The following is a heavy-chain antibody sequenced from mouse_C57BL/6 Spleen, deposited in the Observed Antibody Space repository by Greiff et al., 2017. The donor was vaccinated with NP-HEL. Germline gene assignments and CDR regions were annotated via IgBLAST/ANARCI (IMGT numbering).Heavy chain of an antibody. V-gene: IGHV1-26*01. CDR2: INPNNGGT. CDR3: ASYDYEDAMDY. D-gene: IGHD2-4*01. Sequence: EVQLQQSGPELVKPGASVKISCKASGYTFTDYYMNWVKQSHGKSLEWIGDINPNNGGTSYNQKFKGKATLTVDKSSSTAYMELRSLTSEDSAVYYCASYDYEDAMDYWGQGTSVTVSS. CDR1: GYTFTDYY. J-gene: IGHJ4*01.